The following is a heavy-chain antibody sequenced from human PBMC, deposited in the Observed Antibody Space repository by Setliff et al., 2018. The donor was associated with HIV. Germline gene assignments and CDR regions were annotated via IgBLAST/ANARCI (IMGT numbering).Heavy chain of an antibody. CDR1: GDSVSGYY. Sequence: SETLSLTCAVSGDSVSGYYWSWIRQPAGRGLEWIGRVHTSARSNYNPSLKSRITMSVDTAKNQLSLKLTAVSAADTAVYYCARDRIEVLADSPHDVFDIWGRGIMVTVSS. J-gene: IGHJ3*02. CDR2: VHTSARS. CDR3: ARDRIEVLADSPHDVFDI. V-gene: IGHV4-4*07. D-gene: IGHD3-22*01.